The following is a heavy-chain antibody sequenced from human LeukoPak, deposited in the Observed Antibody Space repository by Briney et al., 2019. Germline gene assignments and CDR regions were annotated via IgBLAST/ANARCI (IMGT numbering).Heavy chain of an antibody. Sequence: ASVKASCKASGYTFTGYYMHWVRQAPGQGLEWMGWINPNSGGTNYAQKFQGRVTMTRDTSISTAYMELSRLRSDDTAVYYCAREYDSSGYFSNAFDIWGQGTMVTVSS. CDR1: GYTFTGYY. CDR2: INPNSGGT. V-gene: IGHV1-2*02. J-gene: IGHJ3*02. D-gene: IGHD3-22*01. CDR3: AREYDSSGYFSNAFDI.